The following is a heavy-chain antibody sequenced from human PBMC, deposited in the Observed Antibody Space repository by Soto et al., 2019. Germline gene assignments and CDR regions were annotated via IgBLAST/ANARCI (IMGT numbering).Heavy chain of an antibody. CDR3: AGTDDSLDY. CDR2: ISSDGSHV. J-gene: IGHJ4*02. Sequence: EVQMVASGGGLVKPGGSLRLSCAASGITFNTYYMNWVRQAPGKGLEWVSSISSDGSHVFYGDSAKGRFTISRDNAKNSLYLQMNSLTAEDTAVYYCAGTDDSLDYWGRGTLVTVSS. CDR1: GITFNTYY. D-gene: IGHD3-22*01. V-gene: IGHV3-21*01.